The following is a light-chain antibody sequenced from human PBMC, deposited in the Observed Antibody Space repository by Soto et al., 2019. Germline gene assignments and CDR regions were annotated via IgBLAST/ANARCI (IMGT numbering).Light chain of an antibody. CDR3: XXYGSSLSIT. CDR2: GAS. V-gene: IGKV3-20*01. J-gene: IGKJ5*01. Sequence: EIVLTQSPGTLSLSPGERATLSCRASQSVSSSYLAWYQQKPGQAPRLLIYGASSRATGIPDRFSGSGSGTDFTLTIXRLXPXXXXXXXXXXYGSSLSITFGQGTRLEIK. CDR1: QSVSSSY.